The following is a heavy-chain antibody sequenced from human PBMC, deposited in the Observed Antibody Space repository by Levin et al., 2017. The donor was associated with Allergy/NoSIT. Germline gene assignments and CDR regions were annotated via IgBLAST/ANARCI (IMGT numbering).Heavy chain of an antibody. CDR1: GYTFTGYY. CDR2: INPNSGGT. Sequence: ASVKVSCKASGYTFTGYYMHWVRQAPGQGLEWMGWINPNSGGTNYAQKFQGWVTMTRDTSISTAYMELSRLRSDDTAVYYCARVAAIPHCSGGSCYSLPPDYYGMDVWGQGTTVTVSS. V-gene: IGHV1-2*04. J-gene: IGHJ6*02. CDR3: ARVAAIPHCSGGSCYSLPPDYYGMDV. D-gene: IGHD2-15*01.